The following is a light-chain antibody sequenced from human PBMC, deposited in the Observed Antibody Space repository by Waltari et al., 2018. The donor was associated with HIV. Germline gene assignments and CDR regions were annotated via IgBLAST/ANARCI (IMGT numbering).Light chain of an antibody. CDR2: AVS. CDR3: CSYAGSDTYVL. J-gene: IGLJ2*01. V-gene: IGLV2-11*01. CDR1: SSDVCSYDY. Sequence: HSALPPPPSLSGSPRQSVIISCTGTSSDVCSYDYVSCYQQHPGKAPKLMLFAVSKRPSGVPDRFSGSKSDNTASLTISGLQAEDEADYYCCSYAGSDTYVLFGGGTKLTIL.